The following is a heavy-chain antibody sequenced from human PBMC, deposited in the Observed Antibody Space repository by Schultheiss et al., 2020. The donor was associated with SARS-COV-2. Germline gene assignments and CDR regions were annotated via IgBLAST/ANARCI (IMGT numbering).Heavy chain of an antibody. J-gene: IGHJ3*02. CDR1: GFTFSSYG. Sequence: GGSLRLSCTASGFTFSSYGMHWVRQAPGKGLEWVAVIWYDGSNKYYADSVKGRFTISRDNSKNTLYLQMNSLRAEDTAVYYCAKGGPYSGSSFDIWGQGTTVTVSS. V-gene: IGHV3-33*06. CDR3: AKGGPYSGSSFDI. D-gene: IGHD1-26*01. CDR2: IWYDGSNK.